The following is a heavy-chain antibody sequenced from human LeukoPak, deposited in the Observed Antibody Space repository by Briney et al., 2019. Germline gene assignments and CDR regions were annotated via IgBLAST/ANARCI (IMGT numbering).Heavy chain of an antibody. CDR2: MNPNSGNT. CDR1: GYTFTSYD. D-gene: IGHD3-3*01. Sequence: ASVKVSCKTSGYTFTSYDINWVRQAAGQGLEWMGWMNPNSGNTGYAQKFQGRVTITRNTSISTAYMELSSLRSEDTAVYYCARGSGVDPFDYWGQGTLVTVSS. CDR3: ARGSGVDPFDY. J-gene: IGHJ4*02. V-gene: IGHV1-8*03.